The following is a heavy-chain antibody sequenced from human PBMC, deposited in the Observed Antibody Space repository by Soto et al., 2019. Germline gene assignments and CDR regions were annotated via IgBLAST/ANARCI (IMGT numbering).Heavy chain of an antibody. D-gene: IGHD6-13*01. CDR1: GGSISSGDYY. V-gene: IGHV4-30-4*01. J-gene: IGHJ4*02. CDR3: ARRKQQLLNF. Sequence: SETLSLTCTVSGGSISSGDYYWSWVCQPPGKGLEWIGYISYSGNTYYNPSLKSRVNISVDTSKIQFSLNLSSVTAADTAVYYRARRKQQLLNFWCQGILVTVSS. CDR2: ISYSGNT.